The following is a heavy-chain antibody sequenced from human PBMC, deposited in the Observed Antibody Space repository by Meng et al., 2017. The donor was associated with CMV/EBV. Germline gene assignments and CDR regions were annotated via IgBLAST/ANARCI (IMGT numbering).Heavy chain of an antibody. J-gene: IGHJ6*02. D-gene: IGHD3-22*01. CDR2: IYYSGST. CDR1: GGSISSSSYY. V-gene: IGHV4-39*07. Sequence: SETLSLTCTVSGGSISSSSYYWGWIRQPPGKGLEWIGSIYYSGSTYYNPSLKSRVTISVDKSKNQFSLKLSSVTAADTAVYYCARPHTYYYESSGYSHYYYYAMDVWGQGTTVTVSS. CDR3: ARPHTYYYESSGYSHYYYYAMDV.